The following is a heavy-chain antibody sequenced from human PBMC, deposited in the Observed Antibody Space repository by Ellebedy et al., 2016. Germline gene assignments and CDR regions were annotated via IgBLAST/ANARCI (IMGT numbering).Heavy chain of an antibody. CDR3: ARHSFLAYCGGDCSNWYFDL. J-gene: IGHJ2*01. D-gene: IGHD2-21*02. CDR2: IYYRGST. Sequence: SETLSLXCTVSGGSISSNYWSWIRQPPGKGLEWIGYIYYRGSTNYNPSLKSRVTISVDTSKTQFSLKLSSVTAADTAVYYCARHSFLAYCGGDCSNWYFDLWGRGALVAVSS. CDR1: GGSISSNY. V-gene: IGHV4-59*01.